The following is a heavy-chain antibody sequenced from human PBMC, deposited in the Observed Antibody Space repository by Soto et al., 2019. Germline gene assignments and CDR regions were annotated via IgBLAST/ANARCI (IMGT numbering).Heavy chain of an antibody. V-gene: IGHV4-61*05. D-gene: IGHD3-10*01. J-gene: IGHJ4*02. Sequence: PSETLSLTCTVSGGSISSSSYSWGWIRQPPGKGLEWIGYFYYSGSTYYSPSLKSRVTISVDTSKNQFILRLSSVTAADTAVYYCARRGGEYYFDSWGQGTLVTVSS. CDR2: FYYSGST. CDR3: ARRGGEYYFDS. CDR1: GGSISSSSYS.